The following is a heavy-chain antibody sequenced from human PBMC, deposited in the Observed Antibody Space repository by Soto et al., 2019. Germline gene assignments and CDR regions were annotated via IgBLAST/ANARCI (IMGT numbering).Heavy chain of an antibody. J-gene: IGHJ4*02. Sequence: QLQLQESGPGLVKPSETLSLTCTVPGGAISSSSYYWGWLRQPPGKGLEWIGSISYRGNTYYNPSLKSSVTMSVDTSQKQFSLKLSSVTAADTAVYYCAREGGGYCSGGSCQVDYWGQGTLVTVSS. CDR2: ISYRGNT. CDR3: AREGGGYCSGGSCQVDY. D-gene: IGHD2-15*01. CDR1: GGAISSSSYY. V-gene: IGHV4-39*02.